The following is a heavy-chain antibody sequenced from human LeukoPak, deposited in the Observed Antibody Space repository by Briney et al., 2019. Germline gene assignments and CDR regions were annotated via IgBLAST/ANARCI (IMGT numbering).Heavy chain of an antibody. Sequence: GASVKVSCKASGYTFTSTYMHWVRQAPGQGLEWMGIINPSGGSTFYAQKFQGRVTMTRDISTITDYMELSSLRSDDTAVYYCARSGPLGGVIDRGDYWGQGTLVTVSS. CDR1: GYTFTSTY. D-gene: IGHD3-16*02. CDR3: ARSGPLGGVIDRGDY. J-gene: IGHJ4*02. V-gene: IGHV1-46*01. CDR2: INPSGGST.